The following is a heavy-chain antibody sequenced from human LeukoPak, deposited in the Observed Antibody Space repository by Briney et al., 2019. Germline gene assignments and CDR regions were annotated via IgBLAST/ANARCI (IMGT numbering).Heavy chain of an antibody. Sequence: GGSLRLSCVASGFSFSSYWMSWVRQTPGKGLEWVANIKQEGSARYYVDSVTGRFTISRDNAMNSLYLQMNSLRVEDTAVYYCARDPGIAAAGTVGYFDSWGQGILVTVSS. CDR2: IKQEGSAR. CDR3: ARDPGIAAAGTVGYFDS. V-gene: IGHV3-7*01. D-gene: IGHD6-13*01. CDR1: GFSFSSYW. J-gene: IGHJ4*02.